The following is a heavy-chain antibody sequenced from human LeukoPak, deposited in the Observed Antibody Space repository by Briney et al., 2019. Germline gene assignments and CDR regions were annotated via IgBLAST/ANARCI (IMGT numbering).Heavy chain of an antibody. J-gene: IGHJ4*02. CDR2: IYYSGST. D-gene: IGHD6-19*01. Sequence: SETLSLTRTVSGGSISSGGYYWSWIRQHPGKGLEWIGYIYYSGSTYYNPSLKSRVTISVDTSKNQFSLKLSSVTAADTAVYYCARGQWLVRDFDYWGQGTLVTVSS. V-gene: IGHV4-31*03. CDR3: ARGQWLVRDFDY. CDR1: GGSISSGGYY.